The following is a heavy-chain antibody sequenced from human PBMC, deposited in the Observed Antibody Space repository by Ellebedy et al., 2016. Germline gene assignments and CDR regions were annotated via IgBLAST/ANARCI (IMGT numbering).Heavy chain of an antibody. CDR1: GFTFSSYA. CDR2: INHSGST. Sequence: ESLKISCAASGFTFSSYAMSWVRQPPGKGLEWIGEINHSGSTNYNPSLKSRVTISVDTSKNQFSLKLSSVTAADTAVYYCARAPRKDFYYYMDVWGNGTTVTVSS. V-gene: IGHV4-34*01. CDR3: ARAPRKDFYYYMDV. J-gene: IGHJ6*03.